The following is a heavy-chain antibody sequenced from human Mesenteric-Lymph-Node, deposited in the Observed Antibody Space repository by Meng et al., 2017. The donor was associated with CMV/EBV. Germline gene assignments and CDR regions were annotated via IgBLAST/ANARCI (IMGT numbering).Heavy chain of an antibody. Sequence: KASGFTFTNSGISWVRQAPGQVLGWMGWIIAYNGNTNYAQRLQGRVILTTDAPTSTAYMELRSLRPDDTAVYYCARGGSSWYGYFDYWGQGTLVTVSS. V-gene: IGHV1-18*01. CDR2: IIAYNGNT. D-gene: IGHD6-13*01. J-gene: IGHJ4*02. CDR3: ARGGSSWYGYFDY. CDR1: GFTFTNSG.